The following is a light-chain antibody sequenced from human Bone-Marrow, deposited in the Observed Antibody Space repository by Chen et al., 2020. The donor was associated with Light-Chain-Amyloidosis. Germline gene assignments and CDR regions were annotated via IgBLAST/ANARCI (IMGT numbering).Light chain of an antibody. CDR1: SGDIGRYNR. Sequence: QSALTQPPSVSGSPGQSVPITCTGTSGDIGRYNRVSWYQQTPGTVPKLVIYEVTRRPSGVPDRFSGSKSGNTASLTISGLQTEDEADYYCSSLTTTKTLVFAGGTKLTVL. CDR2: EVT. CDR3: SSLTTTKTLV. V-gene: IGLV2-18*02. J-gene: IGLJ2*01.